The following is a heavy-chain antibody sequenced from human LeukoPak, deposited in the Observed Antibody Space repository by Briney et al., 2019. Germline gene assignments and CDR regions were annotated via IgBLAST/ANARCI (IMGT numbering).Heavy chain of an antibody. Sequence: GGSLRLSCAASGFTVRTTYMTWVRQAPGKGLEWVSVIYSGGNTYYADSVKGRFTISRDNSKNTLFLQMNSLRAEDTAVYFCARGGSVGSYYYFDYWGQGTLVTVSS. D-gene: IGHD1-26*01. V-gene: IGHV3-53*01. CDR3: ARGGSVGSYYYFDY. CDR2: IYSGGNT. J-gene: IGHJ4*02. CDR1: GFTVRTTY.